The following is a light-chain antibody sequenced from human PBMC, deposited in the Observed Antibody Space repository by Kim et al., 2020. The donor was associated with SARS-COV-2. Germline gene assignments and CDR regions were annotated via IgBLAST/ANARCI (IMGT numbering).Light chain of an antibody. V-gene: IGLV3-1*01. J-gene: IGLJ1*01. CDR1: KLGSKY. CDR2: QDH. CDR3: QAWDTGTYV. Sequence: GSPRQTANSSCSEVKLGSKYTSWYQQRPGPSPRLIIYQDHQRPAGLPERFSGSSSGNTATLIISETQSMDEADYYCQAWDTGTYVFGPGTKVTVL.